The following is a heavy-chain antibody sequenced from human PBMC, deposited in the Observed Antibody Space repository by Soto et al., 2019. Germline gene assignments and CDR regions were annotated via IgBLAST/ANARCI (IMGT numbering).Heavy chain of an antibody. CDR1: GGTFSSYA. J-gene: IGHJ4*02. D-gene: IGHD4-17*01. Sequence: GASVKVSCKASGGTFSSYAISWVRQAPGQGLEWMGGIIPIFGTANYAQKFQGRVTITADESTSTAYMELSSLRSEETAVYYCARDVNGEYRYFDYWGQGTLVTVSS. V-gene: IGHV1-69*13. CDR3: ARDVNGEYRYFDY. CDR2: IIPIFGTA.